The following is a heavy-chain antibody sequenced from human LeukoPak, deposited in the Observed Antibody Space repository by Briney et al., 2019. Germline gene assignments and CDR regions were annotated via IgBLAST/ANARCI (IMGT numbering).Heavy chain of an antibody. V-gene: IGHV4-4*02. D-gene: IGHD6-6*01. Sequence: SETLSLTCAVSGGSISSSNWWSWVRQPPGKGLEWIGEIYHSGSTNYNPSLKSRVTISVDTSKNQFSLKLSSVTAADTAVYYCAARPMEQLGSNNWFDPWGQGTLVTVPS. J-gene: IGHJ5*02. CDR2: IYHSGST. CDR1: GGSISSSNW. CDR3: AARPMEQLGSNNWFDP.